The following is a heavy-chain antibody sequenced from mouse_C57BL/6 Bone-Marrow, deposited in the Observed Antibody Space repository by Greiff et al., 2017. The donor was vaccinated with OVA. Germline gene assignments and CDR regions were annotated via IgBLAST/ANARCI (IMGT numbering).Heavy chain of an antibody. CDR3: ARKGQIYDGYYPFAY. V-gene: IGHV1-53*01. CDR1: GYTFTSYW. CDR2: INPSNGGT. J-gene: IGHJ3*01. D-gene: IGHD2-3*01. Sequence: QVQLKQPGTELVKPGASVKLSCKASGYTFTSYWMHWVKQRPGQGLEWIGNINPSNGGTNYNEKFKSKATLTVDKSSSTAYMQLSSLTSEDSAVYYCARKGQIYDGYYPFAYWGQGTLVTVSA.